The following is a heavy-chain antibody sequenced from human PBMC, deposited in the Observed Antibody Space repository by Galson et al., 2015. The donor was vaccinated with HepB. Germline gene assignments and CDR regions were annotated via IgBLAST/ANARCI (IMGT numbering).Heavy chain of an antibody. Sequence: SLRLSCAASGFTFSIYSMNWVRQAPGKGLEWVSYISTRSSDIYYADSVKGRFTMSRDNAKNSLYLQMNSLRAEDTAVYYCARPCGGDCFGAFDIWGQGTMVTVSS. CDR3: ARPCGGDCFGAFDI. V-gene: IGHV3-48*01. J-gene: IGHJ3*02. D-gene: IGHD2-21*02. CDR2: ISTRSSDI. CDR1: GFTFSIYS.